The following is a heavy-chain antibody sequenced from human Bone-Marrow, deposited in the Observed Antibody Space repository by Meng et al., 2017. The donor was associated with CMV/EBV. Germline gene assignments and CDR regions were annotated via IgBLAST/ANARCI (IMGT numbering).Heavy chain of an antibody. CDR1: GFTFSSYW. CDR3: ARGIFGVVIEVHFDY. Sequence: GGSLRLSCAASGFTFSSYWMSWVRQAPGKGLEWVANIKQDGSEKYYVDSVKGRFTISRGNAKNSLYLQMNSLRAEDTAVYYCARGIFGVVIEVHFDYWGQGTLVTVSS. CDR2: IKQDGSEK. J-gene: IGHJ4*02. D-gene: IGHD3-3*01. V-gene: IGHV3-7*01.